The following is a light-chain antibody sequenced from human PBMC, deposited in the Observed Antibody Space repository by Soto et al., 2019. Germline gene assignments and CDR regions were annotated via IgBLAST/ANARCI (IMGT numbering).Light chain of an antibody. V-gene: IGKV3-20*01. CDR2: GAS. Sequence: EIVLTQSPGALSLSPGERATLSCRASQSVSSYLAWYQHKPGQAPRLLIYGASSRATGIPDRFSGSGSGTDFTLTISRLEPEDFAVYYCQQYNDWPPITFGQGTRLEIK. CDR3: QQYNDWPPIT. CDR1: QSVSSY. J-gene: IGKJ5*01.